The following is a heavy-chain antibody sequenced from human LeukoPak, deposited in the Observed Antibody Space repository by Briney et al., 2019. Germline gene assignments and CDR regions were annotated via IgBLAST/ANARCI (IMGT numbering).Heavy chain of an antibody. Sequence: GGSLRLSCAASDFTFSSYWMTWVRQAPGKGLEWVAKIKQDGSETYYVDSVKGRFTIFRDNAKNSLYLQMNGLRAEDTAVYYCARGGGYYIYWGQGTLVTVSS. CDR1: DFTFSSYW. J-gene: IGHJ4*02. V-gene: IGHV3-7*01. CDR3: ARGGGYYIY. D-gene: IGHD3-22*01. CDR2: IKQDGSET.